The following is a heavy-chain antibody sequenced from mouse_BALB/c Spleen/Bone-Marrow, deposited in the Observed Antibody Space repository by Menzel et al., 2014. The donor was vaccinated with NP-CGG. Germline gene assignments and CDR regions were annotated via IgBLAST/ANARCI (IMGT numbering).Heavy chain of an antibody. J-gene: IGHJ2*01. CDR2: INPSNGRT. CDR3: AITFFHH. Sequence: QVQLQQSGAELVKPGASVKLSCKASGYTFTSYWMHWVKQRPGQGLEWIGEINPSNGRTNYNEKFKSKATLTVDKSSSTAYMQLSSLTSEDSAVYYCAITFFHHWPQATLLPFSS. CDR1: GYTFTSYW. V-gene: IGHV1S81*02.